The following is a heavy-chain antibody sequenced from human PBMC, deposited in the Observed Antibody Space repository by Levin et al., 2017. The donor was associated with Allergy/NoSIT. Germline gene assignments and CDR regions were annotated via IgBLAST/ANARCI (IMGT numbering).Heavy chain of an antibody. V-gene: IGHV3-7*01. CDR2: IKQDGSER. D-gene: IGHD5-18*01. J-gene: IGHJ4*02. Sequence: GESLKISCVASGFTFSNYWMTWVRQAPGKGLEWVANIKQDGSERYYVDSVKGRFTISRDNAKNSVYLEMNSLRAEDTAVYYCARALNSQRDYWGQGTLVTVSS. CDR3: ARALNSQRDY. CDR1: GFTFSNYW.